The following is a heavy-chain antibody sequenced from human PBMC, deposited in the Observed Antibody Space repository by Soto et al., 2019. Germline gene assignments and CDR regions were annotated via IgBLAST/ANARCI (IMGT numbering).Heavy chain of an antibody. J-gene: IGHJ6*02. D-gene: IGHD3-3*01. CDR1: GFTFSSYA. CDR3: ARHEYYDFWSGLRSPLSYYYYGMDV. Sequence: GESLKISCAASGFTFSSYAMSWVRQAPGKGLEWVSAISGSGGSTYYADSVKGRFTISRDNSKNTLYLQMNSLRAEDTAVYYCARHEYYDFWSGLRSPLSYYYYGMDVWGQGTTVTVSS. CDR2: ISGSGGST. V-gene: IGHV3-23*01.